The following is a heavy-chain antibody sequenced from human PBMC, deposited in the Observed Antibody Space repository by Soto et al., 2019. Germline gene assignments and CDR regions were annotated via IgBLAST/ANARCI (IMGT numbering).Heavy chain of an antibody. V-gene: IGHV1-18*01. J-gene: IGHJ3*02. CDR3: ARTESSSEVPIDI. CDR2: ISAYNGNT. Sequence: ASVPVSCPASGSTFPSYGISWVRQDPGQGLEWMGWISAYNGNTNYAQKLQGRVTMTTDTSTSTAYMELRSLRSDDTAVYYCARTESSSEVPIDIWGQGTMVTVSS. CDR1: GSTFPSYG.